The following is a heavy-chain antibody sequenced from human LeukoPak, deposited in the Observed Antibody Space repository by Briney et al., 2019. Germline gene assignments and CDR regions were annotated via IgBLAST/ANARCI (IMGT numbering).Heavy chain of an antibody. V-gene: IGHV3-23*01. J-gene: IGHJ5*02. CDR3: ASNIVVVPAAPYKDRYWFDP. CDR1: GFTFSSYA. CDR2: ISGSGGST. D-gene: IGHD2-2*01. Sequence: GGSLRLSCAASGFTFSSYAMSWVRQAPGKGLEWVSAISGSGGSTYYADSVKGRFTISRDNSKNTLYLQMNSLRAEDTAVHYCASNIVVVPAAPYKDRYWFDPWGQGTPVTVSS.